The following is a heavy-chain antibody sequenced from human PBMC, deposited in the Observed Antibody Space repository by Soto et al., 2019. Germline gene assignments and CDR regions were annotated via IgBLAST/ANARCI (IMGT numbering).Heavy chain of an antibody. Sequence: SETLSLTCTVSGGSISSGGYYWSLIRQHPGKGLEWIGYIYYSGSTYYNPSLKSRVTISVDTSKNQFSLKLSSVTAADTAVYYCARAHRHDYGDYYYYGMDVWGQGTTVTVSS. J-gene: IGHJ6*02. V-gene: IGHV4-31*03. CDR2: IYYSGST. CDR1: GGSISSGGYY. CDR3: ARAHRHDYGDYYYYGMDV. D-gene: IGHD4-17*01.